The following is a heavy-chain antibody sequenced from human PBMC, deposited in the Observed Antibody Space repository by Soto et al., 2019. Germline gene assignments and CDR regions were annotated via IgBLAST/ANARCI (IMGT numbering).Heavy chain of an antibody. CDR3: ARAECSSPDCLTAYYSYGLDV. CDR2: INTAGSTK. CDR1: GFTFSNFE. Sequence: GGPLRLSCAASGFTFSNFEMHWVRQAPGQGLEWVSYINTAGSTKYYAESVKGRFTISRDNARNSLFLQMNSLRAEDTAVYYCARAECSSPDCLTAYYSYGLDVWGQGSTVTVS. D-gene: IGHD3-9*01. J-gene: IGHJ6*02. V-gene: IGHV3-48*03.